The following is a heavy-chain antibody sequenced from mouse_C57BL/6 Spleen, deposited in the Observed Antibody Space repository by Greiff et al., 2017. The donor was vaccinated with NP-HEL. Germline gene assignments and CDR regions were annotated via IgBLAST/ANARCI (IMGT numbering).Heavy chain of an antibody. D-gene: IGHD3-3*01. CDR2: INPGSGGT. CDR1: GYAFTNYL. Sequence: QVQLQQSGAELVRPGTSVQVSFKASGYAFTNYLIEWVKQRPGQGLEWIGVINPGSGGTTYNEKFKGKATLTADKSSSTAYMQLSSLTSEDSAVYFCARGGTGWYFDVWGTGTTVTVSS. V-gene: IGHV1-54*01. CDR3: ARGGTGWYFDV. J-gene: IGHJ1*03.